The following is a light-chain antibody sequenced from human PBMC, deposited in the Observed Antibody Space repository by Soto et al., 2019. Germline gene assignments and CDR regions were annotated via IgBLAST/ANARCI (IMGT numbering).Light chain of an antibody. J-gene: IGKJ1*01. Sequence: IQMTQSPSSLSASVGDRVTITCRASQAIRNELGWYQQKPWKAPRLLIYAAAGLQTGVPSAFSGGGSGTNFTLIISSLQREDFATYYCQQSYITPPGPFGQGTKVDI. CDR1: QAIRNE. CDR3: QQSYITPPGP. CDR2: AAA. V-gene: IGKV1-39*01.